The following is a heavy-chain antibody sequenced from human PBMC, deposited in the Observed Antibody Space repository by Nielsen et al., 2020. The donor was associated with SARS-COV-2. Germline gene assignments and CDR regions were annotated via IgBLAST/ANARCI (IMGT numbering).Heavy chain of an antibody. Sequence: ASVKVSCKASGYTFTSYDINWVRQATGQGLEWMGWMNPNSGNTGYAQKFQGRVTMTRNTSISTAYMELSSLRSEDTAVYYCAREVQWGPSNWFDPWGQGTLVTVSS. V-gene: IGHV1-8*01. CDR2: MNPNSGNT. D-gene: IGHD1-26*01. CDR1: GYTFTSYD. J-gene: IGHJ5*02. CDR3: AREVQWGPSNWFDP.